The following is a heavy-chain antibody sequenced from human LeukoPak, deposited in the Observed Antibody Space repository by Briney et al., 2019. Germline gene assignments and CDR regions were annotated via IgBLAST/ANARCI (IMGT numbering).Heavy chain of an antibody. V-gene: IGHV3-30*02. J-gene: IGHJ1*01. Sequence: GGSLRLSCAASGITFSNYGMHWVRQAPGKGLEWVAFIRNDDGSNKSYADSVKGRFTISRDNSKNTVHLQMNSLRVEDTAVYYCAKDEAQYFQHWGQGTLVTVSA. CDR1: GITFSNYG. CDR2: IRNDDGSNK. CDR3: AKDEAQYFQH.